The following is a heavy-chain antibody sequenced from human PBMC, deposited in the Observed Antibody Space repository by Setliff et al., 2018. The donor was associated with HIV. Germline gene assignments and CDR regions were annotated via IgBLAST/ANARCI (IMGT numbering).Heavy chain of an antibody. J-gene: IGHJ4*02. CDR3: ARGGFYCGTDCYWSSFDY. D-gene: IGHD2-21*02. Sequence: TSETLSLTCTVSGGSMSTYYWSWIRQPPGKGLEWIGYIYTSGSTNYNPSLRSRVTISVDTSKNHFSLRLSSVTAADTAVYYCARGGFYCGTDCYWSSFDYWGQGILVTVSS. V-gene: IGHV4-4*08. CDR2: IYTSGST. CDR1: GGSMSTYY.